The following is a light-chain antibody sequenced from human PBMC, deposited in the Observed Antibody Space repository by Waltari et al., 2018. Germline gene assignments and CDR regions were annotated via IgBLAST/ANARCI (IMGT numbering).Light chain of an antibody. Sequence: SFELTQDPAVSVALGQTVRITCQGDSLRTPYASWYQLKPGQAPLLVMYGKDKRPSGIPDRISGYSSGTTSSLTITGAQAEDEADYYCSSRNGRENDVIFAGGTKLTVL. CDR2: GKD. J-gene: IGLJ2*01. CDR3: SSRNGRENDVI. V-gene: IGLV3-19*01. CDR1: SLRTPY.